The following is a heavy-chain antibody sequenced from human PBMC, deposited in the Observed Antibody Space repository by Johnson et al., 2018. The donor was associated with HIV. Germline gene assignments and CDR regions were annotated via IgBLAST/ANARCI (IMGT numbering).Heavy chain of an antibody. D-gene: IGHD7-27*01. CDR2: MRGDGSGI. CDR1: GFTFSHYW. CDR3: APLGDAFDI. J-gene: IGHJ3*02. Sequence: VQLVESGGGLVQPGGSLRLSCAASGFTFSHYWMHWVRQVPGKGLVWLSFMRGDGSGITYADSVKCRFPISRDNSKNTLYLQMNSLRAEDTAVYYGAPLGDAFDIWGQGTMVTVSS. V-gene: IGHV3-74*01.